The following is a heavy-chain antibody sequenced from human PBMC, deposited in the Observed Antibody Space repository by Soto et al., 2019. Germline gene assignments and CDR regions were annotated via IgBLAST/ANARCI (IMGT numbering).Heavy chain of an antibody. J-gene: IGHJ6*02. CDR2: IIPIFGTP. Sequence: SVKVSCKASGGTFSTSPISWVRQAPGQGLEWMGGIIPIFGTPKYAQKFQGRFTITADEPTTTAFLKVTSLRSEDTAVYYCASGELVTTNYNYYDMAVWGQGTTVTVS. D-gene: IGHD1-26*01. V-gene: IGHV1-69*13. CDR3: ASGELVTTNYNYYDMAV. CDR1: GGTFSTSP.